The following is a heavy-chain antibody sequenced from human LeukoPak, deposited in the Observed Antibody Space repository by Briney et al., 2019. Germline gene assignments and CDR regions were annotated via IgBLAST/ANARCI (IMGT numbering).Heavy chain of an antibody. CDR1: GFTVSSNY. CDR3: AREAVTRNYFDY. V-gene: IGHV3-53*01. CDR2: IYGGGST. D-gene: IGHD4-17*01. Sequence: PGGSLRLSCAASGFTVSSNYMNWVRQAPGKGLEWVSVIYGGGSTYYADSVKGRFTISRDNSKNTLYLQMNSLRAEDTAVYYCAREAVTRNYFDYWGQGTLVTVSS. J-gene: IGHJ4*02.